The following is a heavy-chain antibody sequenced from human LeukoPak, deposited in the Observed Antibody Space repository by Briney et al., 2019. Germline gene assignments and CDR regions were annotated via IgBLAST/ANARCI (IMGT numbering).Heavy chain of an antibody. CDR1: GFTFSSYW. V-gene: IGHV3-74*01. Sequence: PGGSLRLSCAASGFTFSSYWMHWVRQAPGKGLVWVSRINSDGSSTSYADSVKGRFTISRDNAKNSLYLQMNSLRAEDTAVYYCARERNYYYDMDVWGQGTTVTVSS. CDR3: ARERNYYYDMDV. CDR2: INSDGSST. J-gene: IGHJ6*02.